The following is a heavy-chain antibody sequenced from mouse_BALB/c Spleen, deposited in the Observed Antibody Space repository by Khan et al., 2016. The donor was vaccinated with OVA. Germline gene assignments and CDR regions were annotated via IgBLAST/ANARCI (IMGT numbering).Heavy chain of an antibody. J-gene: IGHJ2*01. D-gene: IGHD1-1*01. Sequence: EVQLQESGPGLVKPSQSLSLICTVTGYSITSDYVWNLIRQFPGNKLEWRGFISYSGNTKYNPSLKNRISITRDTSKNQFFLQFISVTTEDTATYYCARVYGGDFDYWGHGTTVTVSS. CDR1: GYSITSDYV. V-gene: IGHV3-2*02. CDR3: ARVYGGDFDY. CDR2: ISYSGNT.